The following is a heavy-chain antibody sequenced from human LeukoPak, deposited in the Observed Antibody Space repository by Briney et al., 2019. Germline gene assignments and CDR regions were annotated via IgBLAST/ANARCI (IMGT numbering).Heavy chain of an antibody. Sequence: PSETLPLTCAVYGGSFSGYYWSWIRQPPGKGLEWIGEINHSGSTNYNPSPKSRVTISVDTSKNQFSLKLSSVTAADTAVYYCARQGRGYRGIWFDPWGQGTLVTVSS. J-gene: IGHJ5*02. D-gene: IGHD6-25*01. CDR3: ARQGRGYRGIWFDP. CDR1: GGSFSGYY. V-gene: IGHV4-34*01. CDR2: INHSGST.